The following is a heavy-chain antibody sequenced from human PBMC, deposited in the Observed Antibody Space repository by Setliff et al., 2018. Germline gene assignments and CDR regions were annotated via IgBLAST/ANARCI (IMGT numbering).Heavy chain of an antibody. Sequence: SCKASGYTFSSYAMNWVRQAPGKGLEWLSYVSPRSTFIHVADSVRGRFTVSRDDARGSVLLQMNSLRAEDTGIYYCATSSYYDNAGYRFFDNWGQGTQVTVSS. D-gene: IGHD3-9*01. V-gene: IGHV3-21*05. CDR1: GYTFSSYA. CDR3: ATSSYYDNAGYRFFDN. CDR2: VSPRSTFI. J-gene: IGHJ4*02.